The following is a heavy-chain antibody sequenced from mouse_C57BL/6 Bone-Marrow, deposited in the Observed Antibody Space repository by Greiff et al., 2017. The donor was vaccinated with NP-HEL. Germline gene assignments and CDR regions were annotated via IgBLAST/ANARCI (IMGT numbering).Heavy chain of an antibody. J-gene: IGHJ2*01. CDR2: IYPGSGNT. V-gene: IGHV1-66*01. CDR3: AREDYYGSSYDYFDY. D-gene: IGHD1-1*01. CDR1: GYSFTSYY. Sequence: VQLQQSGPELVKPGASVKISCKASGYSFTSYYIHWVKQRPGQGLEWIGWIYPGSGNTKYNEKFKGKATLTADTSSSTAYMQLSSLTSEDSAVYYCAREDYYGSSYDYFDYWGQGTTLTVSS.